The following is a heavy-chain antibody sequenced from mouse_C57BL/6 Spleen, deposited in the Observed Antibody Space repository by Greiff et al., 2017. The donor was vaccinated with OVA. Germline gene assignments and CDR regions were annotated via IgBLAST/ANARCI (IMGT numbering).Heavy chain of an antibody. D-gene: IGHD1-1*01. CDR3: ANPYGSRTRWYFDV. Sequence: EVQLQQSGPELVKPGASVKISCKASGYTFTDYYMNLVKQSHGKSLEWIGDINPNNGGTSYNQKFKGKATLTVDKSSSTAYMELRSLTSEDSAVYYCANPYGSRTRWYFDVWGTGTTVTVSS. CDR2: INPNNGGT. CDR1: GYTFTDYY. J-gene: IGHJ1*03. V-gene: IGHV1-26*01.